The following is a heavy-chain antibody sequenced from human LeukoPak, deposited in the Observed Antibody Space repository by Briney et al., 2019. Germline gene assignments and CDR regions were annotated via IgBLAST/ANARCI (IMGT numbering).Heavy chain of an antibody. CDR1: GGSFSSYY. CDR3: AGKFIAAAALDY. J-gene: IGHJ4*02. CDR2: IKHSGST. V-gene: IGHV4-34*01. Sequence: SETLSLTCAVYGGSFSSYYWSWIRQPPGKGLEWIGEIKHSGSTNYSPSLKSRVTISVDPSNNQFSLQLSSVTAADTVVYYCAGKFIAAAALDYWGGGTLVSVS. D-gene: IGHD6-13*01.